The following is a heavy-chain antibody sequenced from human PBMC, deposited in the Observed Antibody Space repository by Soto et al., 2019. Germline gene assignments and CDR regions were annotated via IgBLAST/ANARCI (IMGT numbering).Heavy chain of an antibody. V-gene: IGHV3-9*01. CDR2: INWNSGSI. CDR1: GFTFDDYA. CDR3: AKEKGFGGVRKGMDG. J-gene: IGHJ6*02. D-gene: IGHD3-16*01. Sequence: EVQLVESGGGLVQPGRSLRLSCAASGFTFDDYAMHWVRQAPGKGLEWVSGINWNSGSIGYADSVKGRFTISRDNAKNSLYLPMNSLRTEDTALYYCAKEKGFGGVRKGMDGWGQGTTVTVSS.